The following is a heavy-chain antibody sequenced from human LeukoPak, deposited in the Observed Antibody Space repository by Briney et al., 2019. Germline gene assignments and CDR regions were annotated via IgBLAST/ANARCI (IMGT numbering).Heavy chain of an antibody. CDR1: RFIFSDHW. V-gene: IGHV3-74*01. CDR3: VRERNDFWSGHHSIFDS. J-gene: IGHJ4*02. D-gene: IGHD3-3*01. Sequence: GGSLRLSCAASRFIFSDHWMHWVRQAPGKGLVWLSRINNDGSSTIYADSVKGRFTFSRDNAENTLFLEMSSLRVEDTAVYYCVRERNDFWSGHHSIFDSWGQGTLVTVSS. CDR2: INNDGSST.